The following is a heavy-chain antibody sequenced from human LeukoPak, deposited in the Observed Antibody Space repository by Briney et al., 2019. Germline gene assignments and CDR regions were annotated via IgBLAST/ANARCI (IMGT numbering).Heavy chain of an antibody. CDR3: ARAFLSPGDYNHLDY. CDR2: ISYDGSNK. Sequence: GGSPRLSCAASGFTFSSYAMHWVRQAPGKGLEWVAVISYDGSNKYYADSVRGRFTISRDNSKNTLYLQMNSLRAEDTAVYYCARAFLSPGDYNHLDYWGQGTLDTVSS. V-gene: IGHV3-30-3*01. D-gene: IGHD3-10*01. J-gene: IGHJ4*02. CDR1: GFTFSSYA.